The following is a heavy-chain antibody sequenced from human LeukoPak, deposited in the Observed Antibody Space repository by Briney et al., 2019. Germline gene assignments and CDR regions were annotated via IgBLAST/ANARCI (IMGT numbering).Heavy chain of an antibody. CDR3: AKDARPGYSSSWQVVDY. D-gene: IGHD6-13*01. Sequence: GGSLRLSCAASGFTFSSYEMNWVRQAPGKGREWVSAISGSGGSTYYADSVKGRFTISRDNSKNTLYLQMNSLRAEDTAVYYCAKDARPGYSSSWQVVDYWGQGTLVTVSS. J-gene: IGHJ4*02. CDR2: ISGSGGST. V-gene: IGHV3-23*01. CDR1: GFTFSSYE.